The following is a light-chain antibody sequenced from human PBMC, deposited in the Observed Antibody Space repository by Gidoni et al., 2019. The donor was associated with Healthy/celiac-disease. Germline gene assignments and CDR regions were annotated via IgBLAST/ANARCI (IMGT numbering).Light chain of an antibody. CDR2: DAS. J-gene: IGKJ4*01. V-gene: IGKV3-11*01. CDR1: QSVSSY. Sequence: ELVFTQSPATLSLSPGERATLSCRASQSVSSYLAWYQQKPGQAPRLLIYDASNRATGIPARFSGSGSGTDFTLTIRSLEPEDFAVYYCQQRSNWPLLTFGGGTKVEIK. CDR3: QQRSNWPLLT.